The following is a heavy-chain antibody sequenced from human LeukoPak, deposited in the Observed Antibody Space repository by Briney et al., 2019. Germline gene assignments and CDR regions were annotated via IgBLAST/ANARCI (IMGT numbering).Heavy chain of an antibody. CDR3: ARDGVTTRGLSWFDP. CDR2: IYYSGST. J-gene: IGHJ5*02. Sequence: SETLSLTCTVSGGFISSYYWSWIRQPPGKGLEWIGYIYYSGSTNYNPSLKSRVTISVDTSKNQFSLKLSSVTAADTAVYYCARDGVTTRGLSWFDPWGQGTLVTVSS. CDR1: GGFISSYY. V-gene: IGHV4-59*01. D-gene: IGHD3-3*01.